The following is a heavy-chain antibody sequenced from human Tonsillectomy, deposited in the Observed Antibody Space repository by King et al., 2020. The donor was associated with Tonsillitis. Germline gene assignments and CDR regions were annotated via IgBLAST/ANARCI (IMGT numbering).Heavy chain of an antibody. CDR1: GGSISSNSYY. CDR3: AGIRQIWCGADCSYFDS. D-gene: IGHD2-21*02. J-gene: IGHJ4*02. CDR2: MYISETT. Sequence: LQLQESGPGLVKSSETLSLTCTVSGGSISSNSYYWSWIRQPAGKGLEWIGRMYISETTNYNPSLKSRVTISVDTSKNQSTLKLRSMTAGDTAVYYWAGIRQIWCGADCSYFDSWGPGTLVTVSS. V-gene: IGHV4-61*02.